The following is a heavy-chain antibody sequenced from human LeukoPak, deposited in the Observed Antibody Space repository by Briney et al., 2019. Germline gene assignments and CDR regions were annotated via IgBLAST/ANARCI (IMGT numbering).Heavy chain of an antibody. CDR3: AKLLSGYDRFDY. CDR1: GFTFSSYG. Sequence: GGSLRLSCAASGFTFSSYGMPWVRQAPDKGLEWVAFIRYDGSNKYYADSVKGRFTITRDNSKNTLYLQMNSLRAEDTAVYYCAKLLSGYDRFDYWGQGTLVTVSS. CDR2: IRYDGSNK. V-gene: IGHV3-30*02. J-gene: IGHJ4*02. D-gene: IGHD5-12*01.